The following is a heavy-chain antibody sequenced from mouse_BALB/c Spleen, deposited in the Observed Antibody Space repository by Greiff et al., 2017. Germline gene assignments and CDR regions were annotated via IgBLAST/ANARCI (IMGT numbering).Heavy chain of an antibody. D-gene: IGHD1-2*01. V-gene: IGHV5-12-2*01. Sequence: EVQVVESGGGLVQPGGSLKLSCAASGFTFSSYTMSWVRQTPEKRLEWVAYISNGGGSTYYPDTVKGRFTISRDNAKNTLYLQMSSLKSEDTAMYYCARSLYYFDYWGQGTTLTVSS. CDR2: ISNGGGST. CDR3: ARSLYYFDY. CDR1: GFTFSSYT. J-gene: IGHJ2*01.